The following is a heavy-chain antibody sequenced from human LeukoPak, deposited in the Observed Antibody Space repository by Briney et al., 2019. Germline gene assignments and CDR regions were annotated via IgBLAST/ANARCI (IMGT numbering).Heavy chain of an antibody. J-gene: IGHJ4*02. Sequence: GGSLRLSCTVSGFTVSSNPWSWVRQAPGKGLEWVSFIYSDGDTHYSDSVKGRFTISRDNSKNTLYLQMNSLRAEDTAIYYCSRRAGEYSHPYDYWGQGTLVTVSS. CDR3: SRRAGEYSHPYDY. CDR2: IYSDGDT. D-gene: IGHD2-15*01. CDR1: GFTVSSNP. V-gene: IGHV3-53*01.